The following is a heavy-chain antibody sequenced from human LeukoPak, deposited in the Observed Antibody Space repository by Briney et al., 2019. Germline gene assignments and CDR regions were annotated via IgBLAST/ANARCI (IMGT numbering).Heavy chain of an antibody. CDR3: LTIVETDLDAFDI. D-gene: IGHD2-21*01. Sequence: PGGSLRLSCAASGFTFRKYWLHRVRQAPGKGLVWVSRINPDDGSTSYADSVKGRFTISRDNAKSTLYLQMNSLRAEDTAVYYCLTIVETDLDAFDIWGQGTKVTVSS. CDR1: GFTFRKYW. CDR2: INPDDGST. V-gene: IGHV3-74*01. J-gene: IGHJ3*02.